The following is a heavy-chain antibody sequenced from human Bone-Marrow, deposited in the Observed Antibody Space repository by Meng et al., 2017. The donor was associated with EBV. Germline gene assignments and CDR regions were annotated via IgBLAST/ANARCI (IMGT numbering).Heavy chain of an antibody. CDR2: ISYDGSNK. J-gene: IGHJ4*02. CDR1: GFTFSTFA. CDR3: AKSPPRYCSGGSCYFQPFDY. V-gene: IGHV3-30*18. Sequence: VQLLESGGGLGQPXGSLRRSCAASGFTFSTFAMSWVRQAPGKGLEWVAVISYDGSNKYYADSVKGRFTISRDNSKNTLYLQMNSLRAEDTAVYYCAKSPPRYCSGGSCYFQPFDYGGQGTLVTVSS. D-gene: IGHD2-15*01.